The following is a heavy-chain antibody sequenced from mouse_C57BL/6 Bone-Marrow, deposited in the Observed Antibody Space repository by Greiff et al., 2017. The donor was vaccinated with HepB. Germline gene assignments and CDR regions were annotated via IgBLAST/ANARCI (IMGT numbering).Heavy chain of an antibody. CDR2: ISDGGSYT. CDR3: ARYGSSYGDY. CDR1: GFTFSSYA. Sequence: DVMLVESGGGLVKPGGSLKLSCAASGFTFSSYAMSWVRQTPEKRLEWVATISDGGSYTYYPDNVKGRFTISRDNAKNNLYLQMSHLKSEDTAMYYCARYGSSYGDYWGQGTTLTVSS. J-gene: IGHJ2*01. D-gene: IGHD1-1*01. V-gene: IGHV5-4*03.